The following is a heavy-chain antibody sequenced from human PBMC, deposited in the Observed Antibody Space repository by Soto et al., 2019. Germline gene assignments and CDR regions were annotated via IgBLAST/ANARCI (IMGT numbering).Heavy chain of an antibody. CDR1: GGSIISGY. Sequence: PSETLSVTCTVSGGSIISGYWSWIRQPPGKGLEWIGYISYSGNTNYNPSLKSRVTMSVDTPKNQFSLRLSSVTTADTAVYYCAGLRGYAGSPIDYSGQGTLVTVSS. CDR3: AGLRGYAGSPIDY. J-gene: IGHJ4*02. D-gene: IGHD2-15*01. CDR2: ISYSGNT. V-gene: IGHV4-59*01.